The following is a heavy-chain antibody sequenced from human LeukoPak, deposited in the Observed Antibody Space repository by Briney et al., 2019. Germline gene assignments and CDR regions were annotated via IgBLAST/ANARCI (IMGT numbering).Heavy chain of an antibody. D-gene: IGHD5-12*01. CDR1: GFTFDDYA. J-gene: IGHJ6*02. V-gene: IGHV3-9*01. CDR3: ARDAWRRAFNYGMDV. Sequence: GRSLRLSCAASGFTFDDYAMHWVRQAPGKGLEWVAGISWSSGNIGYADSVKGRFTISRDNAENSLHLEMTSLRHEDTAVYFCARDAWRRAFNYGMDVWGQGTTVAVSS. CDR2: ISWSSGNI.